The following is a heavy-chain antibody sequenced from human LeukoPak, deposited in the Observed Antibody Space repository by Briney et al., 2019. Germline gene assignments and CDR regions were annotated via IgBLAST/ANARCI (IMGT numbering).Heavy chain of an antibody. D-gene: IGHD1-1*01. CDR3: AKEGRGGNYYYYGMDV. J-gene: IGHJ6*02. Sequence: GGSLRLSCAASGFTFSSYGMHWVRQAPGKGLEGVAVISYDGSNKYYADSVKGRFTISRDDSKNTLYLQMNSLRAEDTAVYYCAKEGRGGNYYYYGMDVWGQGTTVTVSS. V-gene: IGHV3-30*18. CDR2: ISYDGSNK. CDR1: GFTFSSYG.